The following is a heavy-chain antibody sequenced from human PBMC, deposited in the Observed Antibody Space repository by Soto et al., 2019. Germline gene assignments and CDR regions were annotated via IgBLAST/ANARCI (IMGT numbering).Heavy chain of an antibody. J-gene: IGHJ4*02. CDR3: ARHIRSSGYEIDY. CDR1: GYSFTSYW. Sequence: ESLKIFVKGSGYSFTSYWIGWVRHIPGKAVGWGGIVYHCDSDTRYSPSFQGQITISADKSISTAYLQWSSLKASDTAMYYCARHIRSSGYEIDYWGQGTLVTVSS. D-gene: IGHD3-22*01. V-gene: IGHV5-51*01. CDR2: VYHCDSDT.